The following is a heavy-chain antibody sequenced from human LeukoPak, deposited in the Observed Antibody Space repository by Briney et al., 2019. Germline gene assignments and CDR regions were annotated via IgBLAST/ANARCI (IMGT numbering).Heavy chain of an antibody. CDR2: MYHSGNT. CDR3: AREIAVTGTGGFDY. Sequence: SETLSLTCAVSGYSISSGYYWVWTRQPPGKGLEWIGSMYHSGNTNYNPSLKSRVTISIDTSKNQFSVKLSSVTAADTAVYYCAREIAVTGTGGFDYWGQGTLVTVSS. V-gene: IGHV4-38-2*02. D-gene: IGHD6-19*01. J-gene: IGHJ4*02. CDR1: GYSISSGYY.